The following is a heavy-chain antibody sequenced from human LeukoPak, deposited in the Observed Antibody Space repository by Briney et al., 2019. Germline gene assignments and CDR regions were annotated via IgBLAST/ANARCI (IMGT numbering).Heavy chain of an antibody. D-gene: IGHD5-18*01. CDR1: GYTFTGYY. CDR2: INPNSGGT. Sequence: ASVKVSCKASGYTFTGYYMHWVRQAPGQGLEWMGWINPNSGGTNYAQKFQGRVTMTRDTSISTAYMELSRLRSDDTAVYYCARSPPYSYAGEYYFDYWGQGTLVTVSS. J-gene: IGHJ4*02. V-gene: IGHV1-2*02. CDR3: ARSPPYSYAGEYYFDY.